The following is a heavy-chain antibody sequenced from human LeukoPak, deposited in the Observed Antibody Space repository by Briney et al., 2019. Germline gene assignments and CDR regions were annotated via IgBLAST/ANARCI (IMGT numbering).Heavy chain of an antibody. V-gene: IGHV4-61*02. D-gene: IGHD3-10*01. CDR1: GGPISSGSYY. CDR3: ARDHYGSGSYYYYYYYMDV. J-gene: IGHJ6*03. CDR2: IYTSGST. Sequence: SQTLSLTCTVSGGPISSGSYYWSWIRQPAGKGLEWIGRIYTSGSTNYNPSLKSRVTISVDTSKNQFSLKLSSVTAADTAVYYCARDHYGSGSYYYYYYYMDVWGKGTTVTVSS.